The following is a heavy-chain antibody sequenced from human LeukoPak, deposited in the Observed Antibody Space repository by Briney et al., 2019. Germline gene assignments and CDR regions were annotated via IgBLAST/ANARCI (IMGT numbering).Heavy chain of an antibody. V-gene: IGHV4-39*07. J-gene: IGHJ5*02. CDR1: GGSISSSSYY. Sequence: PSGTLSLTCTVSGGSISSSSYYWGWLRQPPEKGREGVRSIYYSGSTYDNTSLNSRVIISVNTSKNQFSLKLSSVPAADTAWYCCARSIVVVPASRGFDRWGQGTLVTVSS. CDR2: IYYSGST. D-gene: IGHD2-2*01. CDR3: ARSIVVVPASRGFDR.